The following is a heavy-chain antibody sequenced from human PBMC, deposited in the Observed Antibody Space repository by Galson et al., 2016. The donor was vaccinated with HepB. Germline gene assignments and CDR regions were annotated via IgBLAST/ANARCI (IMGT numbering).Heavy chain of an antibody. CDR1: GFSLTTSGVG. CDR2: VYWDDVK. CDR3: AHSPSILGILRGGFYFDC. J-gene: IGHJ4*02. Sequence: PALVKPTQTLTLTCTFSGFSLTTSGVGVGWIRHPPGKALEWLAPVYWDDVKHYRPSVKTRLTITKDTSKNQVVLTMTNMDPVEQGTYYCAHSPSILGILRGGFYFDCWGQGALVTVSS. D-gene: IGHD3-3*01. V-gene: IGHV2-5*02.